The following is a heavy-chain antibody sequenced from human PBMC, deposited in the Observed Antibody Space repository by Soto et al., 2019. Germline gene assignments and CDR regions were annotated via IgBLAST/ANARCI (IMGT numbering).Heavy chain of an antibody. CDR2: IIPILGIA. Sequence: SVKVSCKASGGTFSSYTISWVRQAPGQGLEWMGRIIPILGIANYAQKFQGRVTITADKSTSTAYMELSSLRSEDTAVYYCARVESRYCSGGSCYSPFDYWGQGTLVTVSS. V-gene: IGHV1-69*02. J-gene: IGHJ4*02. CDR3: ARVESRYCSGGSCYSPFDY. CDR1: GGTFSSYT. D-gene: IGHD2-15*01.